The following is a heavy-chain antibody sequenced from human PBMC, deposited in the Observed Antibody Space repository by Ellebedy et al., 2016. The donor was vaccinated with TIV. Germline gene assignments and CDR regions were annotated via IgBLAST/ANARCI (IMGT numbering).Heavy chain of an antibody. V-gene: IGHV4-39*06. CDR3: ARVGYSGYDAYSWFDF. Sequence: SETLSLTCTVSIGSITNGHNYWGWIRQAPGKGPEWIGGFRYGGYTQYSPSLKSRVTISVDTSKNHFPLRLNSVTAADTAVYYCARVGYSGYDAYSWFDFWGLGTLVTVSS. CDR2: FRYGGYT. J-gene: IGHJ5*01. D-gene: IGHD5-12*01. CDR1: IGSITNGHNY.